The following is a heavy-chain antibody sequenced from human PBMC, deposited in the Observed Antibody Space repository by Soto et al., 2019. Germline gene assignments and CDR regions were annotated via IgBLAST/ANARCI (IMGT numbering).Heavy chain of an antibody. V-gene: IGHV4-59*01. D-gene: IGHD4-17*01. Sequence: SETLSLTCTVSGGSISSYYWSWIRQPPGKGLEWIGYIYYSGSTNYNPSLESRATIFADKSGSHFSLNLTSVTADDTAVYYCARRDYAIDSWGRGTLVTVSS. CDR1: GGSISSYY. J-gene: IGHJ4*02. CDR2: IYYSGST. CDR3: ARRDYAIDS.